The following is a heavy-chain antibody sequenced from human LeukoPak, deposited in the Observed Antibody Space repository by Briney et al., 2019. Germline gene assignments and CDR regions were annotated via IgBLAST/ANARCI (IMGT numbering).Heavy chain of an antibody. Sequence: PGGSLRLSCAASGFDLSTYEMNWVRQAPGKGLKWIADITISGHTKNYADPVKGRFTISRDNARTSLYLQMNSLRVEDTGVYYCARGDPHADLWGQGTLVTVSS. CDR3: ARGDPHADL. CDR1: GFDLSTYE. CDR2: ITISGHTK. J-gene: IGHJ5*02. V-gene: IGHV3-48*03.